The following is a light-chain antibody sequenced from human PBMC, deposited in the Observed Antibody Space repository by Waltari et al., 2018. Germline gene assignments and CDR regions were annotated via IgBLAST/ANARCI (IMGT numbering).Light chain of an antibody. CDR2: GQN. CDR3: HSRDTISTRV. V-gene: IGLV3-19*01. Sequence: SSELTQDPAVSVALGQTVRITCQGDSLRRYYASWYQQRPGQATVLVLYGQNNRPSGIPDRFSGSASGNSASLTITGTQAEDEADYYCHSRDTISTRVFGGGTRLTV. J-gene: IGLJ3*02. CDR1: SLRRYY.